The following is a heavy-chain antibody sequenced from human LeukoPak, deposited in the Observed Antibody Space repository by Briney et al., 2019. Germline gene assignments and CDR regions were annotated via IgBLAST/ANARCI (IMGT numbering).Heavy chain of an antibody. D-gene: IGHD2-2*03. CDR2: INHSGST. Sequence: PSETLSLTCAVYGGSFSGYYWSWIRQPPAKGLEWIGEINHSGSTNYNPSLKSRVTISVDTSKNQFSLKLSSVTAADTAVYYCARAPAGYCSSTSCPHFDYWGQGTLVTVSS. J-gene: IGHJ4*02. V-gene: IGHV4-34*01. CDR1: GGSFSGYY. CDR3: ARAPAGYCSSTSCPHFDY.